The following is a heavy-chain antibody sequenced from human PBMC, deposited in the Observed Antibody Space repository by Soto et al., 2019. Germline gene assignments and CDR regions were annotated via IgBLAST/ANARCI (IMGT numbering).Heavy chain of an antibody. D-gene: IGHD1-26*01. CDR3: ARVGHITNYGMAV. CDR2: IIPFFGTS. CDR1: GGTFSSYP. V-gene: IGHV1-69*01. J-gene: IGHJ6*02. Sequence: QVQLVQSGAEVKKPGSSVKVSCEASGGTFSSYPINWVRQAPGQGLEWMGGIIPFFGTSNYAQKFQGRVTITADDSTSTAYMELRSLRSEDTAVYYCARVGHITNYGMAVWGQGNTVTVYS.